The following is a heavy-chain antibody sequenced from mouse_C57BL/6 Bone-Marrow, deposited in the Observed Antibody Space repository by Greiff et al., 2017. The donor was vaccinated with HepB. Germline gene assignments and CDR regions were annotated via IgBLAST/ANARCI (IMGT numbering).Heavy chain of an antibody. Sequence: QVQLQQSGAELVRPGASVTLSCKASGYTFTGYEMHWVKQTPVHGLEWIGAIDPDTGCTAYNQKFKGKATLTADKSSSKAYMDIRSLTAEDSAVYYCTKGDGYYYGAMDYWGQGTSVTVSS. CDR1: GYTFTGYE. V-gene: IGHV1-15*01. D-gene: IGHD2-3*01. J-gene: IGHJ4*01. CDR2: IDPDTGCT. CDR3: TKGDGYYYGAMDY.